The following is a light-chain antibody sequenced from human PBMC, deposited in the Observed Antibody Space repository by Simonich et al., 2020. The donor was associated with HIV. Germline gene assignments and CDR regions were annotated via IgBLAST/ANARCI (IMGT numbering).Light chain of an antibody. J-gene: IGKJ4*01. CDR2: WAS. CDR1: QSVLYSSNNKDH. CDR3: QQYYSPLLT. V-gene: IGKV4-1*01. Sequence: DIVMTQSPDSLAVSLGERATINCKSSQSVLYSSNNKDHLAWYQQKPGQPPKLLIYWASTRESWVPDRFSGRGSGTDFTLTISSLQAEDVAVYYCQQYYSPLLTFGGGTKVEIK.